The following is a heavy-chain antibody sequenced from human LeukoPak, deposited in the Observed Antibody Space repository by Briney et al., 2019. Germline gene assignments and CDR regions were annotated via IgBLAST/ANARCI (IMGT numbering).Heavy chain of an antibody. CDR1: GFTFSSYG. CDR3: AKLGDFDY. V-gene: IGHV3-30*18. D-gene: IGHD3-16*01. J-gene: IGHJ4*02. CDR2: ISYDGSNK. Sequence: PGRSLRLSCAASGFTFSSYGMHWVRQAPGKGLEWVAVISYDGSNKYYADSVKGRFTISRDNSKNTLYLQMNSLRAEDTAVYYCAKLGDFDYWGQGTLVTVSS.